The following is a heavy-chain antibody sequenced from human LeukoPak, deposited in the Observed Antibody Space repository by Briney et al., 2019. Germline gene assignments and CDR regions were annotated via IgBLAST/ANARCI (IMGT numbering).Heavy chain of an antibody. J-gene: IGHJ4*02. CDR2: SNEDGSTT. CDR3: IRDLGGRSGH. CDR1: GFTFSSYW. Sequence: GGSLRLSCAASGFTFSSYWMHWVRQAPGKGLVWVSRSNEDGSTTNYADSVKGRFTISRDNAKNTLYLQMSSLTAEDTAVYYCIRDLGGRSGHWGQGTLVTVSS. V-gene: IGHV3-74*01. D-gene: IGHD1-26*01.